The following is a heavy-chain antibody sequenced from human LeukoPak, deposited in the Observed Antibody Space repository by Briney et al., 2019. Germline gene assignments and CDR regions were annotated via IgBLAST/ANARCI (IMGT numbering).Heavy chain of an antibody. V-gene: IGHV1-2*07. Sequence: ASVRVSCKTSGYTFSAHYMHWVRQAPGQGLEWMGWIIPNSGGTSYAHNFQGRVTITRDTSISTVYMELNTLRSDDTAVYYCARAFMSGYSDFDFWGQGTLVTDSS. D-gene: IGHD5-12*01. CDR1: GYTFSAHY. CDR3: ARAFMSGYSDFDF. J-gene: IGHJ4*02. CDR2: IIPNSGGT.